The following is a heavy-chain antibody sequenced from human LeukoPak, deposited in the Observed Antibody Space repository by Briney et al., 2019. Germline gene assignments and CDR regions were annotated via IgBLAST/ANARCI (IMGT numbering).Heavy chain of an antibody. J-gene: IGHJ4*02. CDR2: IGGNVGST. CDR3: AKDLIEYYYDSSGGYYFDY. Sequence: GGSLRLSCAASGFTFSNYAMSWVRQAPGKGLEWVSGIGGNVGSTYYAYSVKGRFTIARDNSKNTLYLQMKSLRAEDTAVYYCAKDLIEYYYDSSGGYYFDYWGQGTLVTVSS. D-gene: IGHD3-22*01. CDR1: GFTFSNYA. V-gene: IGHV3-23*01.